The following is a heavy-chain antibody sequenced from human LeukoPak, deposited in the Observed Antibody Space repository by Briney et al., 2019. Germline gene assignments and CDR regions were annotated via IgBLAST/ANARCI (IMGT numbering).Heavy chain of an antibody. J-gene: IGHJ3*02. CDR1: GGSISSGDYY. D-gene: IGHD2-15*01. CDR2: IYYGGST. CDR3: ARDGGSYI. Sequence: SETLSLTCTVSGGSISSGDYYWSWIRQPPGTGLEWIGYIYYGGSTYYNPSLKSRVTISVDTSKNQFSLKLSSVTAADTALYYCARDGGSYIWGQGTMVTVSS. V-gene: IGHV4-30-4*08.